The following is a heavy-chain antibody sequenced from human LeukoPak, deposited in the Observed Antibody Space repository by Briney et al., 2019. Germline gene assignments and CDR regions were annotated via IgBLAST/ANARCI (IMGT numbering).Heavy chain of an antibody. CDR1: GFTLRSYD. Sequence: GGSLRLSCAASGFTLRSYDMSWLRQAPGKGLEWVAATSGSGVNSYYADSVRGRFTISRDNSQNTLYLQMDSLRAEDTALYYCAKEYSGYDFDYWGQGTLVTVSS. CDR3: AKEYSGYDFDY. D-gene: IGHD5-12*01. CDR2: TSGSGVNS. J-gene: IGHJ4*02. V-gene: IGHV3-23*01.